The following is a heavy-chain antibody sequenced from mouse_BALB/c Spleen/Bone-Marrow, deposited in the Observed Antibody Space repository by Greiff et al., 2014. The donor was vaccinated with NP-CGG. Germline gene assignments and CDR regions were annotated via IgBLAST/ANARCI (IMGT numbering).Heavy chain of an antibody. V-gene: IGHV2-9*02. Sequence: QVQLKESGPGLVAPSQSLSITCTVSGFSLTSYGVHWVRQPPGKGLEWLGVIWAGGSTNYNSALMSRLSVSKDNSKSQVFLKMNSLQTDDTAMYYCARVYLWYFDVWGAGTTVTVSS. CDR3: ARVYLWYFDV. J-gene: IGHJ1*01. D-gene: IGHD2-3*01. CDR2: IWAGGST. CDR1: GFSLTSYG.